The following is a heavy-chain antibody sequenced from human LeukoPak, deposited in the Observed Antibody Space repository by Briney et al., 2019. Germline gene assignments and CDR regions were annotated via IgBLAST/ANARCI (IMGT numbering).Heavy chain of an antibody. V-gene: IGHV3-23*01. CDR1: GFSFSSYA. Sequence: PRGSLRLSCATSGFSFSSYAMSWVRQAPGKGLEWVSAMSSSDDGRYYAASVKGRFTISRDNAKNSLYLQMNSLRAEDTAVYYCAREPYGSQGGFDLWGRGTLVTVSS. D-gene: IGHD4-17*01. CDR3: AREPYGSQGGFDL. J-gene: IGHJ2*01. CDR2: MSSSDDGR.